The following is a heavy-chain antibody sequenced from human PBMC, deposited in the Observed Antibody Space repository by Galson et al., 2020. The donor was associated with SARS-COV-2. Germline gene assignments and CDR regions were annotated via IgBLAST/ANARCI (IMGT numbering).Heavy chain of an antibody. Sequence: SETLSLNCTVPGGSVRSSGKYWVWIRQSPGKGLEYIRRIHYSGSTYYNPSLKSRVTTSVDTSKNQVSLKLSSVTAADTAVYYCARGAFDPLAGHYRDYGMDVWGQGTTVTVSS. CDR2: IHYSGST. CDR1: GGSVRSSGKY. D-gene: IGHD6-19*01. J-gene: IGHJ6*02. V-gene: IGHV4-39*01. CDR3: ARGAFDPLAGHYRDYGMDV.